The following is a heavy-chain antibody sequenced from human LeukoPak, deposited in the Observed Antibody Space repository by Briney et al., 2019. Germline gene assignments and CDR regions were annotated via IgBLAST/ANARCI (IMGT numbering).Heavy chain of an antibody. J-gene: IGHJ6*03. CDR3: ARASMTTGWWHYYYYYMDV. CDR1: GYTFTSYY. Sequence: ASVKVSCKASGYTFTSYYMHWVRQAPGQGLEWMGIINPSGGSTSYAQKFQGRVTMTRDMSTSTDYMELSSLRSEDTAVYYCARASMTTGWWHYYYYYMDVWGKGTTVTVSS. V-gene: IGHV1-46*01. D-gene: IGHD4-17*01. CDR2: INPSGGST.